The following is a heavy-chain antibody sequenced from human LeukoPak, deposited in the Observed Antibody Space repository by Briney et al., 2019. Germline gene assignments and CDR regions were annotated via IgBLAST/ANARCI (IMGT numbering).Heavy chain of an antibody. D-gene: IGHD3-3*01. V-gene: IGHV5-51*01. J-gene: IGHJ4*02. Sequence: GEALKISCKGSGYSFTSYWIGWVRQMPGKGLERMGIIYPGDSDTRYSPSFQGQVTISADKSISTAYLQWSSLKASDTAMYYCARLAYYDFWSGYSHFDYWRQGTLVTVSS. CDR2: IYPGDSDT. CDR3: ARLAYYDFWSGYSHFDY. CDR1: GYSFTSYW.